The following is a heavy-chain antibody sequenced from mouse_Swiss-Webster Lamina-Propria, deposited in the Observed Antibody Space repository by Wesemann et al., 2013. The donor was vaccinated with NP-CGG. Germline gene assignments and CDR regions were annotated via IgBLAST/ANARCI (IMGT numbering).Heavy chain of an antibody. CDR2: SDGGST. J-gene: IGHJ2*01. D-gene: IGHD2-3*01. CDR3: ARNDYVDY. V-gene: IGHV5-2*01. Sequence: SDGGSTYYPDTMERRFIISRDNTKKTLYLQMSSLRSEDTALYYCARNDYVDYWGQGTTLTVSS.